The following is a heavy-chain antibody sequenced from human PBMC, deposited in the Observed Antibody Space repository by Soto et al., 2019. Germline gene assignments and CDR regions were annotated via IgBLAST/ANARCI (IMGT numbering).Heavy chain of an antibody. J-gene: IGHJ5*02. CDR2: IYYSGST. CDR3: ARQGVSLEWLPRYNWFDP. Sequence: SETLSLTCTVSGGSISSYYWSWIRQPPGKGLEWIGYIYYSGSTNYNPSLKSRVTISVDTSKNQFSLKLSSVTAADTAVYYCARQGVSLEWLPRYNWFDPWGQGTLVTVSS. CDR1: GGSISSYY. D-gene: IGHD3-3*01. V-gene: IGHV4-59*08.